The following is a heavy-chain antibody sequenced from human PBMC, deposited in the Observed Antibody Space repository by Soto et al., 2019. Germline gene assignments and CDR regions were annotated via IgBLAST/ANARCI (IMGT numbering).Heavy chain of an antibody. CDR3: AREVGYGDSSAALLD. J-gene: IGHJ4*02. Sequence: VQLMQSGAEVKQPGSSVKVSCAASGGTFSSHSINWVRQAPGQGLEWMGGIVTLFGTANYAQNFQGRVTITADQSTSTVEMDLSSLRSDDTAVYYCAREVGYGDSSAALLDWGQVNLGTDSS. CDR2: IVTLFGTA. V-gene: IGHV1-69*01. D-gene: IGHD4-17*01. CDR1: GGTFSSHS.